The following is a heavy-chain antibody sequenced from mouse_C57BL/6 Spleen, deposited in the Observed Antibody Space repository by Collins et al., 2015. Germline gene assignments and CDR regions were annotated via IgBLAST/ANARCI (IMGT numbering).Heavy chain of an antibody. D-gene: IGHD2-1*01. V-gene: IGHV1-12*01. Sequence: QAYLQQSGAELVRPGASVKMPCKASGYTFTSYNIHWVKQTPRQGLEWIGTIYPRNGDTSYNQKFKGKATLTVDKSSSTAYMQLSSLTSEDSAVYFCARDGNYEWFAYWGQGTLVTVSA. J-gene: IGHJ3*01. CDR2: IYPRNGDT. CDR1: GYTFTSYN. CDR3: ARDGNYEWFAY.